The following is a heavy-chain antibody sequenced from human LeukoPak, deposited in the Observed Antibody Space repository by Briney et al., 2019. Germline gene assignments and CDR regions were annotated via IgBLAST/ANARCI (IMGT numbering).Heavy chain of an antibody. Sequence: GGSLRLSCAASGFTFSSYGMHRVRQAPGKGLEWVAAISSDGSNKYYADSVKGRFTISRDNSKNTLYLQMNSLRAEDTAVYYCAKDNYYDSSAYQDYWGQGTLVTVSS. CDR3: AKDNYYDSSAYQDY. CDR1: GFTFSSYG. CDR2: ISSDGSNK. J-gene: IGHJ4*02. V-gene: IGHV3-30*18. D-gene: IGHD3-22*01.